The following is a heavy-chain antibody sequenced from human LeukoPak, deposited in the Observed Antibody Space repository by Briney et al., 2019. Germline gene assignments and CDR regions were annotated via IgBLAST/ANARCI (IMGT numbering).Heavy chain of an antibody. CDR3: ARDRPGRYCSSTSCFTASPFDP. Sequence: GASVKVSCKASGGTFSSYAISWVRQAPGQGLEWMGGIIPIFGTANYAQKFQGRVTITADEFTSTAYMELSSLTSEDTAVYYCARDRPGRYCSSTSCFTASPFDPWGQGTLVTVSS. CDR2: IIPIFGTA. CDR1: GGTFSSYA. D-gene: IGHD2-2*02. J-gene: IGHJ5*02. V-gene: IGHV1-69*13.